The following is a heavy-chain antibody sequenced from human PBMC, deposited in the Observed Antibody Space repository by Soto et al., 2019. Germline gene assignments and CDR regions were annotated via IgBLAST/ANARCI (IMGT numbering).Heavy chain of an antibody. CDR2: INGDGTRA. D-gene: IGHD3-10*01. CDR3: ARGGAAGSGDAIDI. CDR1: GFTFRNQW. J-gene: IGHJ3*02. V-gene: IGHV3-74*01. Sequence: EVQLEESGGGSVQLGESLRVSCVASGFTFRNQWMHWVRQVPGKGLVWVCRINGDGTRASYADFVKGRFTISRDNAQNLLFLQLNSLRVDDTGVYHCARGGAAGSGDAIDIWGPGTTVAVSS.